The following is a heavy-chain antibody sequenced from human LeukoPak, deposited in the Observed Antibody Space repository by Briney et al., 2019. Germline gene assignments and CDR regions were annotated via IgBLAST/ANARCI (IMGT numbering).Heavy chain of an antibody. CDR1: GGSISSYY. CDR2: IYYSGST. J-gene: IGHJ5*02. V-gene: IGHV4-59*12. D-gene: IGHD3-9*01. CDR3: VRVIDWSRWFDP. Sequence: SETLSLTCTVSGGSISSYYWSWIRQPPGKGLEWIGYIYYSGSTSYNPSLKSRVTISVDTSKNQFSLKLSSVTAADTAVYYCVRVIDWSRWFDPWGQGTLVTVSS.